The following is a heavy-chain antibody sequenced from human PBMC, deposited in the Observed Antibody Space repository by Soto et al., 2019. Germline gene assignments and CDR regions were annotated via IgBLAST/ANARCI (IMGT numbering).Heavy chain of an antibody. J-gene: IGHJ6*02. V-gene: IGHV3-33*01. Sequence: GGSLRLSCAASGFTFSSYGMHRVRQAPGKGLEWVAVIWYDGSNKYYADSVKGRFTISRDNSKNTLYLQMNSLRAEDTAVYYCAREKFADYYYGMDVWGQGTTVTVSS. CDR1: GFTFSSYG. D-gene: IGHD2-21*01. CDR3: AREKFADYYYGMDV. CDR2: IWYDGSNK.